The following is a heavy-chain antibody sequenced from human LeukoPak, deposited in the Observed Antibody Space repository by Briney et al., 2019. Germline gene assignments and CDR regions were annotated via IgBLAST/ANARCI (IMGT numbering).Heavy chain of an antibody. D-gene: IGHD2-2*01. CDR2: IIPIFGTA. J-gene: IGHJ4*02. Sequence: ASVKVSCKASGGTFSSYAISWVRQAPGQGLEWMGGIIPIFGTANYAQKFQGRVTITADESTSTAHMELSSLRSEDTAVYYCARAMGYCSSTSSALKPTHFDYWGQGTLVTVSS. V-gene: IGHV1-69*13. CDR3: ARAMGYCSSTSSALKPTHFDY. CDR1: GGTFSSYA.